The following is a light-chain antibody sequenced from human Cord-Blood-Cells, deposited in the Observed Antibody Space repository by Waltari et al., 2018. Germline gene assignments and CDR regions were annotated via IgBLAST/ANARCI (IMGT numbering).Light chain of an antibody. V-gene: IGLV2-8*01. CDR2: EVS. CDR3: SSYAGSNRV. J-gene: IGLJ2*01. Sequence: QSALTQPPSASGSPGQSVPISCTGTSSDVGGYNYVSWYQQHPGKAPKLSSYEVSKRPSGVPDRFSGSKSGNTASLTVSGLQAEDEADYYCSSYAGSNRVFGGGTKLTVL. CDR1: SSDVGGYNY.